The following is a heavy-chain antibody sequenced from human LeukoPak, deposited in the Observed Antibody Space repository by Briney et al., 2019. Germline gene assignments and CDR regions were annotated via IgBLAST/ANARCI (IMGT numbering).Heavy chain of an antibody. J-gene: IGHJ4*02. V-gene: IGHV1-18*01. D-gene: IGHD1-26*01. CDR2: ISGYNGNT. CDR3: ARAGRLKSGSNIY. CDR1: GYNFTNYG. Sequence: GASVKVSCRTSGYNFTNYGISWVRQAPGQGLEWMGWISGYNGNTEYAQKFQARVTMTTDTSTTTAYLELRSLTSDDTTVYYCARAGRLKSGSNIYWGQGTLVTVSS.